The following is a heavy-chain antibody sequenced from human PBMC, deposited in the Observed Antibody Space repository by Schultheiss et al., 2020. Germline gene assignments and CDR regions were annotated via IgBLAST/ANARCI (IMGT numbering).Heavy chain of an antibody. Sequence: SETLSLTCTVSGGSISSSSYYWGWIRQPPGKGLEWIGSIYYSGSTYYNPSLKSRVTMSGDTSKNQFSLRLTSVTAADTAVYYCGGYCSGGSCPAWGQGTLVTVSS. D-gene: IGHD2-15*01. CDR2: IYYSGST. CDR3: GGYCSGGSCPA. V-gene: IGHV4-39*01. CDR1: GGSISSSSYY. J-gene: IGHJ4*02.